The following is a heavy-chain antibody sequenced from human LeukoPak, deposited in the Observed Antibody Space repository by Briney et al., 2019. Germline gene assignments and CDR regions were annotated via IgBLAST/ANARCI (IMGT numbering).Heavy chain of an antibody. CDR3: ARGKDYYYYYMDV. V-gene: IGHV1-2*02. Sequence: ASVKVSCKASGYTFTGYYMHWVRQPPGQGLEWVGWSNSNSGGTNYAQKFQGRVTMTRDTPISTAYMELSRLRSDDTAVYYCARGKDYYYYYMDVWGKGTTVTVSS. CDR1: GYTFTGYY. J-gene: IGHJ6*03. CDR2: SNSNSGGT.